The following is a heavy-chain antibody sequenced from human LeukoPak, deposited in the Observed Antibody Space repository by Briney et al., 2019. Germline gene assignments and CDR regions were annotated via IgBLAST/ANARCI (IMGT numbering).Heavy chain of an antibody. CDR3: ARVRPGVAAAGTLSDY. D-gene: IGHD6-13*01. CDR1: GDTFTRYA. V-gene: IGHV1-69*10. CDR2: IIPALGTA. Sequence: ASVKVSCKASGDTFTRYAISWVRQAPGQGLEWMGGIIPALGTADYAQKFQGRVTMTRDMSTSTVYMELSSLRSEDTAVYYCARVRPGVAAAGTLSDYWGQGTLVTVSS. J-gene: IGHJ4*02.